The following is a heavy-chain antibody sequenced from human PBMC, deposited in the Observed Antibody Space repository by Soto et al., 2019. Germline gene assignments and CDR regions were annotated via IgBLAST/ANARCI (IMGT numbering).Heavy chain of an antibody. CDR3: SRALRYCSGGSCYYFDF. V-gene: IGHV3-21*01. CDR1: GFTFSSYS. J-gene: IGHJ4*02. Sequence: PGGSPRLSCAASGFTFSSYSMNWVRQAPGKGLEWVSSISSSSSYIYYADSVKGRFTISRDNAKNSLYLQMNSLRAEDTAVYYYSRALRYCSGGSCYYFDFWGQGSLVTGTS. D-gene: IGHD2-15*01. CDR2: ISSSSSYI.